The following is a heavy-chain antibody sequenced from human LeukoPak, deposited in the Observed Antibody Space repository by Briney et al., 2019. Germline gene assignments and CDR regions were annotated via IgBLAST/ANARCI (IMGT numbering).Heavy chain of an antibody. CDR1: GGSISSQY. Sequence: PSETLSLTCTVSGGSISSQYWSWIRQPPGKGLEWIGYSYYTGSTNYNPSLKSRVTISVDTSNNQFSLKLSSVTAADTAVYYCARLERRQEAFDIWGQGTMVTVSS. CDR2: SYYTGST. CDR3: ARLERRQEAFDI. D-gene: IGHD1-1*01. J-gene: IGHJ3*02. V-gene: IGHV4-59*08.